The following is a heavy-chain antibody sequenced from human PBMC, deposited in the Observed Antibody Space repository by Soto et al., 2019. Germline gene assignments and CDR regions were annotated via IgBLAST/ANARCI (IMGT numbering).Heavy chain of an antibody. J-gene: IGHJ4*02. CDR1: GYTFTSYG. CDR3: ARAELLGLEVAGVIDY. CDR2: ISGYNGNT. Sequence: QVQLVQSGAEVKKPGASVKVSCKASGYTFTSYGISCVRQAPGQWLESMGWISGYNGNTNYAQKFQGRVTMTTDTSTSTGYMELRSLRSDETAVYYCARAELLGLEVAGVIDYWGQGTMVTVAS. V-gene: IGHV1-18*01. D-gene: IGHD6-19*01.